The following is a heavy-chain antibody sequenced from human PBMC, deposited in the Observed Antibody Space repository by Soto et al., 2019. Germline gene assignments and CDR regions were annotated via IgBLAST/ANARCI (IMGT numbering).Heavy chain of an antibody. D-gene: IGHD3-10*01. J-gene: IGHJ4*02. V-gene: IGHV3-21*01. CDR3: ERAKRSYNMVRGVTTALDY. CDR2: ISSTGSPM. CDR1: GFTFKIYD. Sequence: GGSLRLSCEASGFTFKIYDMNWVRQAPGKGLEWVSYISSTGSPMYYAESVKGRFTISRDNAKNSLFLQMNSLRGEDTAIYFCERAKRSYNMVRGVTTALDYWGQGALVTVSS.